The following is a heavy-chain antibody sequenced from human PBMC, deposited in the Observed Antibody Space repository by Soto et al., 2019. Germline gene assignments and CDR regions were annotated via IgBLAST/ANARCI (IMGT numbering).Heavy chain of an antibody. CDR3: ARGHEYSSTWYGY. D-gene: IGHD6-13*01. CDR2: IYNSGST. Sequence: PSGTLSLTCTVSGGSISSYYWSWIRRPPGKGLEWIGYIYNSGSTHSNPSLQSRVTISVDTSKNQFSLKLSSVTAADTAVYYCARGHEYSSTWYGYWGHGTRLPVSA. CDR1: GGSISSYY. V-gene: IGHV4-59*01. J-gene: IGHJ4*01.